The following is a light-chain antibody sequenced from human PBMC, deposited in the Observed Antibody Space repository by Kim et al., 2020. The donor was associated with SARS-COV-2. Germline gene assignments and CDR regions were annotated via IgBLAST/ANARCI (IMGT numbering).Light chain of an antibody. CDR2: WAS. CDR1: RNVFYSSYKKNY. CDR3: QQYYSTPT. Sequence: RVTINRKSSRNVFYSSYKKNYLAWYQHKAGHPPNLLIYWASTRESGVPDRFSGSGSGTDFTLSISSLQAEDVAVYYCQQYYSTPTFGQGTKVEI. V-gene: IGKV4-1*01. J-gene: IGKJ1*01.